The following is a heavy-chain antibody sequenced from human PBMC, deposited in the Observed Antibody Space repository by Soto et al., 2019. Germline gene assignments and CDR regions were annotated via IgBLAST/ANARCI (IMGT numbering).Heavy chain of an antibody. CDR1: GGSISSSSYY. V-gene: IGHV4-39*01. CDR3: ARLIEMATTDY. CDR2: IYYSGST. D-gene: IGHD5-12*01. J-gene: IGHJ4*02. Sequence: QLQLQESGPGLVKPSETLSLTCTVSGGSISSSSYYWGWIRQPPGKGLEWIGSIYYSGSTYHNPSLKSRVTMSVDTSKIQFSLKVRSVTAADTAVYYCARLIEMATTDYWGQGTLVTVSS.